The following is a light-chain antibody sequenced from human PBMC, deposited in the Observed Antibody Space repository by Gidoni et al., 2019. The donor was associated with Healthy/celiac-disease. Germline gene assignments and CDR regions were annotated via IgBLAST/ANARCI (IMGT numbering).Light chain of an antibody. CDR1: QSVSSY. Sequence: IVFTQSPATLSLSPGERATLSCRASQSVSSYLAWYQQKPGQAPRLLIYDASNRATGIPARFSGSGSGTDFTLTISSLEPEDFAVYYCQQRSNWHTFGGGTKVEIK. J-gene: IGKJ4*02. V-gene: IGKV3-11*01. CDR2: DAS. CDR3: QQRSNWHT.